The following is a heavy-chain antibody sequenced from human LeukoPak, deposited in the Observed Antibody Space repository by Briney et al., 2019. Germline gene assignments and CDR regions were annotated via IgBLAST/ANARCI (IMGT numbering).Heavy chain of an antibody. CDR1: GGSISSSSYY. CDR3: ARHFPTGSSSSGFHPRTSSDYYYYGMDV. CDR2: IYYSGST. V-gene: IGHV4-39*01. D-gene: IGHD6-6*01. Sequence: SETLSLTCTVSGGSISSSSYYWGWIRQPPGKGLEWIGSIYYSGSTYYNPSLKSRVTISVDTSKNQFSLKLSSVTAADTAVYYCARHFPTGSSSSGFHPRTSSDYYYYGMDVWGQGTTVTVSS. J-gene: IGHJ6*02.